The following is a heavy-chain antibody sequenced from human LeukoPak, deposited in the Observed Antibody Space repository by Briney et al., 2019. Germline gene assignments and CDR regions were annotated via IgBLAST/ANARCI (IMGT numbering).Heavy chain of an antibody. V-gene: IGHV3-21*01. CDR1: GFSFGYYT. Sequence: GGSLRPSCAASGFSFGYYTVNWVRQAPGKGLEWVSSISSSSSDIYYADSVKGRFTISRDNAKNSLYLQMNSLRAEDTAVYYCARTGYDAFDIWGQGTMVTVSS. CDR2: ISSSSSDI. D-gene: IGHD7-27*01. J-gene: IGHJ3*02. CDR3: ARTGYDAFDI.